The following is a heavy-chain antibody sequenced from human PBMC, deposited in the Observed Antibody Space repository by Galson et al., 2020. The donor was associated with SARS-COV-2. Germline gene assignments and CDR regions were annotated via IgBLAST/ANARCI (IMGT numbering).Heavy chain of an antibody. V-gene: IGHV4-61*01. CDR3: ARGLRTTIFGVVTNVDY. CDR1: GVSVSSGSLY. CDR2: INYSGST. J-gene: IGHJ4*02. D-gene: IGHD3-3*01. Sequence: SESLTLTCTVSGVSVSSGSLYWSWIRPPPGKGLEWIVYINYSGSTNYNPSLKRRVTISVDTSKNQFSLKLSSVTAADTAVYYCARGLRTTIFGVVTNVDYWGQGTLVTVSS.